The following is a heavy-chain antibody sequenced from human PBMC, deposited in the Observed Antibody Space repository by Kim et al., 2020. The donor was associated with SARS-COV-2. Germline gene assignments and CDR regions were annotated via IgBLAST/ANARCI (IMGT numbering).Heavy chain of an antibody. D-gene: IGHD3-3*01. J-gene: IGHJ5*01. CDR1: GYSFTSYD. CDR2: VNPNSGNT. V-gene: IGHV1-8*02. Sequence: ASVKVSCKASGYSFTSYDINWVRQATGQGLEWMGWVNPNSGNTGYAHKFQGRVTMTRNTATSTAYMELSSLTSEDTAVYYCASGPSGWYDFWGQGTLVTVSS. CDR3: ASGPSGWYDF.